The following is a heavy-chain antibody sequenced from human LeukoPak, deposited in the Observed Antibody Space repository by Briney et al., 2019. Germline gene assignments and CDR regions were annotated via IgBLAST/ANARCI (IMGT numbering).Heavy chain of an antibody. CDR3: ARVIIISVARWFDP. CDR1: GFTFSGYR. D-gene: IGHD3-16*02. V-gene: IGHV3-7*02. J-gene: IGHJ5*02. Sequence: GGSLRLSCAASGFTFSGYRMSWVRQAPGKGLEWVANIKQDGSEKYYVDSVKGRFTISRDNAKNSLYLQMNSLRAEDTAVYYCARVIIISVARWFDPWGQGTLVTVSS. CDR2: IKQDGSEK.